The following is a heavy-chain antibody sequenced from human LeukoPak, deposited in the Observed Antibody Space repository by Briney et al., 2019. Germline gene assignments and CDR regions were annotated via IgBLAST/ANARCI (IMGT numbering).Heavy chain of an antibody. CDR1: GYTFTGYY. CDR3: ARDGLGDGNWFDP. Sequence: ASVKVSCKASGYTFTGYYMHWVRQAPGQGLEWMGWINPNSGGTNYAQKFQGRVTMTRDTSISTAYMELSRLRSDDTAVYYCARDGLGDGNWFDPWGQGTLVTVSS. CDR2: INPNSGGT. V-gene: IGHV1-2*02. J-gene: IGHJ5*02. D-gene: IGHD2-21*02.